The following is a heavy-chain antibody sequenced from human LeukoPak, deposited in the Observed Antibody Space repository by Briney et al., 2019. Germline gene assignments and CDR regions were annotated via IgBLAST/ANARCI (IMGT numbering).Heavy chain of an antibody. CDR2: IYYSGST. V-gene: IGHV4-61*08. CDR3: AREATGWFDP. J-gene: IGHJ5*02. Sequence: PSETLSLTCTVSGASISSRDHYWSWIRQPPGQGLEWIGYIYYSGSTNYNPSLKSRVAISVDTSKIQFSLKLTSVTAADTAVYYCAREATGWFDPWGQGTLVTVSS. CDR1: GASISSRDHY.